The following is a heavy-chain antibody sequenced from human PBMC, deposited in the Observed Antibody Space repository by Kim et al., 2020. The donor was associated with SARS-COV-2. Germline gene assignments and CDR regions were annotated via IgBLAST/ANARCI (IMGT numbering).Heavy chain of an antibody. CDR2: ISGSGGST. J-gene: IGHJ4*02. CDR3: AKYYYDSSGYSQQYYFDY. CDR1: GFTFSSYA. V-gene: IGHV3-23*01. Sequence: GGSLRLSCAASGFTFSSYAMSWVRQAPGKGLEWVSAISGSGGSTYYADSVKGRFTISRDNSKNTLYLQMNSLRAEDTAVYYCAKYYYDSSGYSQQYYFDYWGQGTLVTVSS. D-gene: IGHD3-22*01.